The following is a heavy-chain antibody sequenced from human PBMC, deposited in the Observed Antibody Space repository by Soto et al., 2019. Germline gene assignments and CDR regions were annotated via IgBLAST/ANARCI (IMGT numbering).Heavy chain of an antibody. CDR3: VRDMQWWRLAT. Sequence: EVQLVESGGGLVQPGESLRLSCAASGLTFRSYWMHWVRQAPGKGLVWVSRINTDGSVAMYVDSVKGRFTISRDNAKNTVYLHINCLREEDRAVYDCVRDMQWWRLATWGQGTLVTVSS. J-gene: IGHJ5*02. CDR2: INTDGSVA. V-gene: IGHV3-74*03. D-gene: IGHD2-21*02. CDR1: GLTFRSYW.